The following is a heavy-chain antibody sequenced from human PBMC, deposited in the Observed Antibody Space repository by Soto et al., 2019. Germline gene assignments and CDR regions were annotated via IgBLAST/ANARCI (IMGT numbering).Heavy chain of an antibody. Sequence: QVQLVQSGGEVKKPGASVKVSCKASGYTFTNYGISWVRQAPGQGLEWLGWISTYNSNTNSAPRLQGRLTMTTDTSTSTADMELRSLTADDTAVYYCARDERESCSGGDCFYFDYWGQGTLVTVSS. CDR2: ISTYNSNT. V-gene: IGHV1-18*04. D-gene: IGHD2-21*02. CDR1: GYTFTNYG. J-gene: IGHJ4*02. CDR3: ARDERESCSGGDCFYFDY.